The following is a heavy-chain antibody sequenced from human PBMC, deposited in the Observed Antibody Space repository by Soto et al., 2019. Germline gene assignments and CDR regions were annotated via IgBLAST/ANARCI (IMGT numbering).Heavy chain of an antibody. Sequence: GGSLRLSCAASGFTVSSNYMSWVRQAPGKGLEWVSVIYSGGSTYYADSVKGRFTISRDNSKNTLYLQMNSLRAEDTAVYYCARFRVVGYDSSGYYYGATNKDYYYYGMDVWGQGTTVTVSS. CDR3: ARFRVVGYDSSGYYYGATNKDYYYYGMDV. CDR1: GFTVSSNY. J-gene: IGHJ6*02. CDR2: IYSGGST. D-gene: IGHD3-22*01. V-gene: IGHV3-66*01.